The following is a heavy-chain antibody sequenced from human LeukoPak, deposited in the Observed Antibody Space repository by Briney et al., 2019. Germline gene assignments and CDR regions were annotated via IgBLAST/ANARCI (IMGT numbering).Heavy chain of an antibody. J-gene: IGHJ6*03. CDR3: ARYGSGSRHYYYYYMDV. CDR2: IYYSGST. D-gene: IGHD3-10*01. CDR1: GGSISSSSYY. Sequence: SETLSLTCTVSGGSISSSSYYWGWIRQPPGKGLEWIGSIYYSGSTYYNPSLKSRVTISVDTSKNQFSLKLSSVTAADTAVYYCARYGSGSRHYYYYYMDVWGKGTTVTVSS. V-gene: IGHV4-39*07.